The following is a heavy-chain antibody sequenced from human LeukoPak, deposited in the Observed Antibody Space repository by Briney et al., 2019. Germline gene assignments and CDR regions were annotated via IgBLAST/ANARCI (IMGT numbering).Heavy chain of an antibody. CDR2: ISGSGGST. V-gene: IGHV3-23*01. Sequence: GGSLRLSCAASGFTFSSYAMSWVRQAPGKGLEWVSAISGSGGSTYYADSVKGRFTISRDNSKNTLYLQMNSLRAEDTAVYYCAEVLEYDFWSGYYAYYFDYWGQGTLVTVSS. J-gene: IGHJ4*02. D-gene: IGHD3-3*01. CDR1: GFTFSSYA. CDR3: AEVLEYDFWSGYYAYYFDY.